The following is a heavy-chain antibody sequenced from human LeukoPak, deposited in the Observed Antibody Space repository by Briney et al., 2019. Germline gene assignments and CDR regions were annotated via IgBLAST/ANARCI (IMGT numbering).Heavy chain of an antibody. J-gene: IGHJ4*02. Sequence: SQTLSLTCAISGDSVSGNSAAWNWIRQSPSRGLEWLGRTYYRSKWYNDYPLSVKSRITINPDTSKNQFSLHLNSMTPEDTAVYYCARGVTVVGYCFDYWGQGTLVTVSS. V-gene: IGHV6-1*01. D-gene: IGHD6-19*01. CDR3: ARGVTVVGYCFDY. CDR1: GDSVSGNSAA. CDR2: TYYRSKWYN.